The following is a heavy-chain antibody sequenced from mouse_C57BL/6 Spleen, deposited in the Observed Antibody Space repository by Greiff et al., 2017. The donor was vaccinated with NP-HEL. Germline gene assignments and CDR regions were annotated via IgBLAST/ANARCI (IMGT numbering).Heavy chain of an antibody. Sequence: QVQLQQPGAELVKPGASVKLSCKASGYTFTSYWMHWVKQRPGRGLEWIGMIHPNSGSTNYNEKFKSKATLTVDTSSSTAYMQLSSLTSEDSAVYFCARDWEAWFAYWGQGTLVTVSA. V-gene: IGHV1-64*01. D-gene: IGHD4-1*01. CDR3: ARDWEAWFAY. CDR2: IHPNSGST. CDR1: GYTFTSYW. J-gene: IGHJ3*01.